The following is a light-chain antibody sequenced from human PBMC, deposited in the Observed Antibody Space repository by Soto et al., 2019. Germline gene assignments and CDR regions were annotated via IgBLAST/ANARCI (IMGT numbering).Light chain of an antibody. Sequence: SYELTQPPSVSVSPGQTANITCSGNTLGSKFVFWYQQKAGQSPMVVIYEDTKRPSGIPERFSGSNSGNTATLTISGTQSMDEADFYCQALDSGTVVLGGGTKLTVL. CDR1: TLGSKF. CDR3: QALDSGTVV. V-gene: IGLV3-1*01. CDR2: EDT. J-gene: IGLJ2*01.